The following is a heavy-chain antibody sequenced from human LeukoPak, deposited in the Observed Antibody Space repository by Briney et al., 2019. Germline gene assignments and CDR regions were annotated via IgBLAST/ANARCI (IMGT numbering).Heavy chain of an antibody. D-gene: IGHD6-19*01. J-gene: IGHJ5*02. Sequence: PSETLSLTCTVSGGSISSSSYYWGWIRQPPGKGLERIGSIYYSGSTYYNPSLKSRVTISVDTSKNQFSLKLSSVTAADTAVYYCARNAEQWLVRINWFDPWGQGTLVTVSS. CDR2: IYYSGST. CDR1: GGSISSSSYY. CDR3: ARNAEQWLVRINWFDP. V-gene: IGHV4-39*01.